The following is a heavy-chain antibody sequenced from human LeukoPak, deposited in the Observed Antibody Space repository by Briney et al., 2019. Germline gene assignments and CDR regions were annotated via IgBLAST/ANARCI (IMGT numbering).Heavy chain of an antibody. Sequence: GGSLRLSCAVSGFTFSSYAMSWVRQAPGKGLVWVSRINSNGSSTNYADSVKGRFTISRDNAKNTLYLQMSSLRAEDTAVYYCAKGGATICDNWGQGTLVTVSS. CDR1: GFTFSSYA. J-gene: IGHJ4*02. CDR3: AKGGATICDN. V-gene: IGHV3-74*01. D-gene: IGHD5-12*01. CDR2: INSNGSST.